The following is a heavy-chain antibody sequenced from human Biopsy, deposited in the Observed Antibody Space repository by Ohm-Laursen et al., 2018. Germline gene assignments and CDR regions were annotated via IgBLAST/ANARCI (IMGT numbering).Heavy chain of an antibody. Sequence: SDTLSLTCIVSGGSFTGHYWTWIRQPPGKGLEWIGHISHTGYTSYKSSLKSRVTISLDTSRKHFSLRLTSLAAADTAVYYCARGSNEYGGLYFPHWGQGMLVTVSS. CDR1: GGSFTGHY. CDR3: ARGSNEYGGLYFPH. J-gene: IGHJ1*01. V-gene: IGHV4-59*11. D-gene: IGHD4-23*01. CDR2: ISHTGYT.